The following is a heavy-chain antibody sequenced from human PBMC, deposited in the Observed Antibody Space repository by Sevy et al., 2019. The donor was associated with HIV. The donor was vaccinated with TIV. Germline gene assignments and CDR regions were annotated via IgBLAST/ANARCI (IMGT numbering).Heavy chain of an antibody. J-gene: IGHJ5*02. Sequence: ASVKVSCKASGGTFSSYAISWVRQAPGQGLEWMGGIIPIFGTANYAQKFQGRVTITADESTSTAYMELSSLRSEDMAVYYCARSDPRYCSSTSCTEWWFDPWGQGTLVTVS. CDR3: ARSDPRYCSSTSCTEWWFDP. CDR2: IIPIFGTA. D-gene: IGHD2-2*01. CDR1: GGTFSSYA. V-gene: IGHV1-69*13.